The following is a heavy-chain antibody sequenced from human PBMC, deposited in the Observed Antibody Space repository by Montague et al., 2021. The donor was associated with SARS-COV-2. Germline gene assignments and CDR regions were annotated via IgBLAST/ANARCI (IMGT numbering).Heavy chain of an antibody. CDR1: GDSVSSRTAA. J-gene: IGHJ3*02. CDR2: TFYRSTFYH. V-gene: IGHV6-1*01. Sequence: CAISGDSVSSRTAAWYWIRQSPSRGLEWLGRTFYRSTFYHDYAPSAKSRIIINADTSRNQFSLQLSSVTPDDTAVYYCARDSEQGNEALDIWGRGTMVTVPS. CDR3: ARDSEQGNEALDI. D-gene: IGHD4-23*01.